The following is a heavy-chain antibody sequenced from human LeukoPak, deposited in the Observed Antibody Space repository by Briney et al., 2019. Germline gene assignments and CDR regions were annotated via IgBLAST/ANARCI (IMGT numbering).Heavy chain of an antibody. D-gene: IGHD1-26*01. J-gene: IGHJ4*02. Sequence: PGGSLRLSCAASGFTFSSYGMHWVRQAPGKGLEWVAFIRYDGSNKYYADSVKGRFTISRDNSKNTLYLQMNSLRAEDTAVYYCAKASGKWELSADYWGQGTLVTVSS. CDR1: GFTFSSYG. V-gene: IGHV3-30*02. CDR2: IRYDGSNK. CDR3: AKASGKWELSADY.